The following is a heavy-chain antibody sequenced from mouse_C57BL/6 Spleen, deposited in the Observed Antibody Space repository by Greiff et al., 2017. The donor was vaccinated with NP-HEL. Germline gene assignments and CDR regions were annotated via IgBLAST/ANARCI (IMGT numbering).Heavy chain of an antibody. V-gene: IGHV1-62-2*01. J-gene: IGHJ3*01. D-gene: IGHD2-2*01. CDR3: ARYEDGRTGYFAY. Sequence: QVQLKQSGAELVKPGASVKLSCKASGYTFTEYTIHWVKQRPGQGLEWIGWFYPGSGSIKYNEKFKGKATLTADKSSSTGYMVLSRVTSEDSAAYFCARYEDGRTGYFAYWGQGTLVTVSA. CDR2: FYPGSGSI. CDR1: GYTFTEYT.